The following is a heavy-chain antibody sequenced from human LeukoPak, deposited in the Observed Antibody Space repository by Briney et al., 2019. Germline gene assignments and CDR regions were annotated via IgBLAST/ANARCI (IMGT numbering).Heavy chain of an antibody. CDR1: GGTFSSYA. V-gene: IGHV1-69*01. Sequence: SVKVSCKAAGGTFSSYAISWVRQAPGQGLEWMGGIIPIFGTANYAQKFQGRVTITADESTSTAYMELSSLRSEDTAVYYCARGHGYCSGGSCYKSPGFHYGMDVWGQGTTVTVSS. J-gene: IGHJ6*02. CDR2: IIPIFGTA. D-gene: IGHD2-15*01. CDR3: ARGHGYCSGGSCYKSPGFHYGMDV.